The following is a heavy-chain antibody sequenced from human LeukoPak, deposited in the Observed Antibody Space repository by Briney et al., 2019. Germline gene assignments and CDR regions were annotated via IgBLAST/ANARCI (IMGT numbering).Heavy chain of an antibody. CDR1: GFTFSSYS. V-gene: IGHV3-48*01. CDR3: ARDDPGGVGATIQIGAFDI. CDR2: ISSSSSTI. D-gene: IGHD1-26*01. J-gene: IGHJ3*02. Sequence: PGGSLRLSCAASGFTFSSYSMNWVRQAPGKGLEWVSYISSSSSTIYYADSVKGRFTISRDNAKNSLYLQMNSLRAEDTAVYYCARDDPGGVGATIQIGAFDIWGQGTMVTVSS.